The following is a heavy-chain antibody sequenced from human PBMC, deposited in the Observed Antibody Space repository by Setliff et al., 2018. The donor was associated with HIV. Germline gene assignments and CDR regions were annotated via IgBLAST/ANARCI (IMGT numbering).Heavy chain of an antibody. Sequence: SATLSLTCTVSGGSISGHYWSWIRQPPGKGPECIGYIYSSGSTNYNPSLKSRVTISADTSKNQFSLKLTSVTAADTAVYYCARDNDSSGWPLDYWGQGTLVTVSS. CDR2: IYSSGST. D-gene: IGHD6-19*01. CDR3: ARDNDSSGWPLDY. J-gene: IGHJ4*02. CDR1: GGSISGHY. V-gene: IGHV4-59*11.